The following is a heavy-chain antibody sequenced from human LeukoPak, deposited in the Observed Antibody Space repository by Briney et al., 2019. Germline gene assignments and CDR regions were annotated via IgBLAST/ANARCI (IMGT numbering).Heavy chain of an antibody. CDR2: LYSGGST. CDR1: GFSVSSNY. V-gene: IGHV3-66*04. Sequence: GGSLRLSCAASGFSVSSNYMSWVRQAPGKGLEWVSVLYSGGSTYYAYSVNGRFTISRDNSKNTLFLQMNSLRAEDTAVYYCARRVDGVISGTTGWFDPWGQGTLVTVSS. J-gene: IGHJ5*02. CDR3: ARRVDGVISGTTGWFDP. D-gene: IGHD1-7*01.